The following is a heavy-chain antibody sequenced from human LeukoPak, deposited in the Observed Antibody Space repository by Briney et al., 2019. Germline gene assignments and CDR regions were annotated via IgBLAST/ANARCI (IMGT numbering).Heavy chain of an antibody. J-gene: IGHJ4*02. CDR2: IFYSGST. CDR3: ASSKWGSVMQLDY. Sequence: PSETLSLTCTISGGSTSRGSYYWGWIRQPPGKGLEWIGSIFYSGSTYYSSSLRSRVTISVDTSKNQFSLKLSSVTAADTAVYYCASSKWGSVMQLDYWGQGTLVTVSS. D-gene: IGHD7-27*01. V-gene: IGHV4-39*01. CDR1: GGSTSRGSYY.